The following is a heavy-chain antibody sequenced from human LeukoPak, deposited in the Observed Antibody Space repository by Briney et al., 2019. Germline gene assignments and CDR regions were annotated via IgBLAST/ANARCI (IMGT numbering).Heavy chain of an antibody. CDR1: GFTFSSYA. CDR3: AKAIRTSCYGCNMDV. D-gene: IGHD2-2*01. Sequence: GGSLRLSCAASGFTFSSYAMNWVRQAPGKGLEWVSTISASGGSTYHAVSVKGRFTISRDNSKDTLYLQMNTLRAEDTAVYYCAKAIRTSCYGCNMDVWGEGTTVTVSS. CDR2: ISASGGST. J-gene: IGHJ6*03. V-gene: IGHV3-23*01.